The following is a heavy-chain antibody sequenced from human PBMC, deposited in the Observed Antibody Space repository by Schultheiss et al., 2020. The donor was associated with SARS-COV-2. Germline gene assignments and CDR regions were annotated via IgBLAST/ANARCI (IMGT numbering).Heavy chain of an antibody. J-gene: IGHJ6*02. D-gene: IGHD3-9*01. V-gene: IGHV3-23*01. CDR2: ISDSDDNT. CDR1: GFTFSSYS. CDR3: AKHYDILTGGMDV. Sequence: GGSLRLSCAASGFTFSSYSMNWVRQAPGKGLEWVSAISDSDDNTYYADSVKGRFTISRDNSKKTLYLQMNSLRAEDTAVYYCAKHYDILTGGMDVWGQGITVTVSS.